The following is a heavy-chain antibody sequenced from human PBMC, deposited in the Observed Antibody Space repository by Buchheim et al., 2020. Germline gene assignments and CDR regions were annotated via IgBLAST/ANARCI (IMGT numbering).Heavy chain of an antibody. CDR1: GYGFTSYW. CDR2: IYPGDSDT. Sequence: EVQLVQSGAEVKKPGESLKISCKGSGYGFTSYWIGWVRQMPGKGLEWMGIIYPGDSDTRYSPSFQGQVTIPADKSISTAYPQWSSLKASDTAMYYCARLQGGYYTGEGYYYYYGMDVWGQGTT. V-gene: IGHV5-51*01. CDR3: ARLQGGYYTGEGYYYYYGMDV. D-gene: IGHD3-3*01. J-gene: IGHJ6*02.